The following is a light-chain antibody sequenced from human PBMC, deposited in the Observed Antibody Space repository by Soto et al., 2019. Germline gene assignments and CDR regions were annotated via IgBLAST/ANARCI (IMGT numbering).Light chain of an antibody. CDR3: CSYAGSNWV. CDR2: EVS. Sequence: QSALTQPASVSGSPGQSITISCTGTSRDVGSYNLVSWYQQHPGKTPKLMIYEVSKRPSGVSTRFSGSKSGNTASLTIFGLQAEDEADYYCCSYAGSNWVFGGGTK. CDR1: SRDVGSYNL. J-gene: IGLJ3*02. V-gene: IGLV2-23*02.